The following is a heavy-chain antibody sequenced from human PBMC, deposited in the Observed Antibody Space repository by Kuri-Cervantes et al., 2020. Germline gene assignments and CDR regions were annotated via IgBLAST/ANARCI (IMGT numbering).Heavy chain of an antibody. CDR3: AKGASTIFGVVTPFDC. CDR1: GFTFSSYA. J-gene: IGHJ4*02. D-gene: IGHD3-3*01. V-gene: IGHV3-30-3*01. CDR2: ISYDGSNK. Sequence: GGSLRLSCAASGFTFSSYAMHWVRQAPGKGLEWVAVISYDGSNKYYADSVKGRFTISRDNSKNTLYLQMNSLRAEDTAVYYCAKGASTIFGVVTPFDCWGQGTLVTVSS.